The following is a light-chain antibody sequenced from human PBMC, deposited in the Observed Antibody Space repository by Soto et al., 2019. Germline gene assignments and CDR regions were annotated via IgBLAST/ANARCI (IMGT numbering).Light chain of an antibody. V-gene: IGKV3-15*01. CDR3: QQYNNWPPT. CDR2: GAS. J-gene: IGKJ5*01. CDR1: HSVSSD. Sequence: EIVLTQSPDTLSVSPGESAPLSWLASHSVSSDLAWYQQKPGQAPRLLIYGASTRAIGIPARFSGSGSGTEFTLTISSLQSEDFAVYYCQQYNNWPPTFGQGTRLETK.